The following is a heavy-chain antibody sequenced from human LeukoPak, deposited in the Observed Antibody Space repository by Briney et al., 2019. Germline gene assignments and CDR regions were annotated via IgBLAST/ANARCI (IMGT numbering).Heavy chain of an antibody. D-gene: IGHD6-19*01. CDR1: GYSISSGYY. V-gene: IGHV4-38-2*01. Sequence: SETLSLTCAVSGYSISSGYYWGWIRQPPGKGLEWIGSFYHSGSTYYNPSLRSRVTISVETSKNQFSLKLSSVTAADTAVYYCARQAVADAFDIWGQRTMVTVSS. J-gene: IGHJ3*02. CDR2: FYHSGST. CDR3: ARQAVADAFDI.